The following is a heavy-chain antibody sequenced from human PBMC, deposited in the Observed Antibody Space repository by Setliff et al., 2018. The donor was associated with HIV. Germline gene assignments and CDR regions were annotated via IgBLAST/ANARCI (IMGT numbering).Heavy chain of an antibody. D-gene: IGHD2-2*01. J-gene: IGHJ4*02. V-gene: IGHV4-61*02. CDR2: INTSGST. Sequence: SETLSLTCTVSGGSISSGSYYWSWIRQPAGKGLEWIGRINTSGSTNYNPSPKSRVTISVDTSKNQFSLKLSSVTAADTALYFCARVPVLPAPRFDYWGQGTLVTVS. CDR3: ARVPVLPAPRFDY. CDR1: GGSISSGSYY.